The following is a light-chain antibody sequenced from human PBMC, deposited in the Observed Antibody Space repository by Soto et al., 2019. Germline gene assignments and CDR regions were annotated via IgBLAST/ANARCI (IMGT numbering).Light chain of an antibody. V-gene: IGKV1-5*03. CDR3: QHYKWYSEA. J-gene: IGKJ1*01. CDR1: HTITTW. CDR2: KXS. Sequence: DIHRAQAPSTLTRSVGDRVTITXRASHTITTWLSWYQQKPGXAPKXXXYKXSTLKSGGPSRLSGSGSGTEFTLTISSLQPDDLATYYCQHYKWYSEAFGQGTKVDIK.